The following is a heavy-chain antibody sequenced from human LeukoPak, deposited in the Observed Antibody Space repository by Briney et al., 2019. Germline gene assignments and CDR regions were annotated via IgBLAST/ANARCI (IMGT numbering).Heavy chain of an antibody. CDR2: FDPEDGET. V-gene: IGHV1-24*01. D-gene: IGHD2-15*01. CDR1: GYTLTELS. Sequence: ASVKVSCKVSGYTLTELSMHWVRQAPGKGLEWMGGFDPEDGETIYAQKFQGRVTMTEDTSTDTAYMELSSLRSEDTAVYYCATDSNVVAAAPLYGMDVWGQGTTVTVSS. J-gene: IGHJ6*02. CDR3: ATDSNVVAAAPLYGMDV.